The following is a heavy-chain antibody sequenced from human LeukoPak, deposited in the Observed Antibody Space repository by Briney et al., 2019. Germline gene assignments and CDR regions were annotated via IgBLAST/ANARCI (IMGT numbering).Heavy chain of an antibody. Sequence: GGSLRLSCSTSGFTLRSYAIHWVRQAPGKGLEWVAVISYDGSNKYYADSVKGRFTISRDNSKNTLYLQMNSLRAEDTAVYYCARGSYYMDVWGKGTTVTVSS. CDR1: GFTLRSYA. CDR3: ARGSYYMDV. V-gene: IGHV3-30*01. J-gene: IGHJ6*03. CDR2: ISYDGSNK.